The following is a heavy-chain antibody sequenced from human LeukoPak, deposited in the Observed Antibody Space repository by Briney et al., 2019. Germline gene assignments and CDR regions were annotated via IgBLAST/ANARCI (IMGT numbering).Heavy chain of an antibody. D-gene: IGHD2-21*02. Sequence: GGSLRLSCVGSGFTFGDHAIHWVRQAPGRGLEWIAGISFNGGAIGYADSVKGRFTISRDNANQSLYLQMNSLRVEDTALYFCAKDQGLRKYYYYYYMDVWGRGTTVIVS. V-gene: IGHV3-9*01. CDR3: AKDQGLRKYYYYYYMDV. CDR1: GFTFGDHA. CDR2: ISFNGGAI. J-gene: IGHJ6*03.